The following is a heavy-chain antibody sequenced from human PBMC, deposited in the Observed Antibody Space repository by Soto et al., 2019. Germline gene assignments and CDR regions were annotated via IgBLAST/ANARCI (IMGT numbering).Heavy chain of an antibody. CDR1: GGTFSSYA. D-gene: IGHD3-9*01. J-gene: IGHJ4*02. CDR2: IIPIFGTA. V-gene: IGHV1-69*13. CDR3: ARGGLRYFDFDY. Sequence: ASVKVSCKASGGTFSSYAISWVRQAPGQGLEWMGGIIPIFGTANYAQKFQGRVTITADESTSTAYMELSSLRSEDTAVYYCARGGLRYFDFDYWGQGTLVTVSS.